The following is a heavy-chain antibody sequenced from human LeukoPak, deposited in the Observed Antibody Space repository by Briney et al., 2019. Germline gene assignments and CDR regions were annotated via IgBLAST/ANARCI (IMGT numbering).Heavy chain of an antibody. J-gene: IGHJ4*02. Sequence: GGTLRLSCAASGFTFSSYGMSWVRQAPGRGLEWVSSISGSGGSTYYADSGKGRFTIARDNSKNTLYLQMTSLRAEDTAVYYCAKHSPILRYFDWLFPFDYWGQGTLVTVSS. CDR3: AKHSPILRYFDWLFPFDY. CDR2: ISGSGGST. CDR1: GFTFSSYG. V-gene: IGHV3-23*01. D-gene: IGHD3-9*01.